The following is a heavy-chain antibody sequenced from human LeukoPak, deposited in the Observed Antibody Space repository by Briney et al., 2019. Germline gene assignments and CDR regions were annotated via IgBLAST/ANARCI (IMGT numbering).Heavy chain of an antibody. CDR2: IHDDGRT. CDR3: AKVLTAAGLDL. Sequence: KPSETLSLTCSVSGGSMSDSITWGCVRQPPGKGLEWLANIHDDGRTAPNPSLRSRLTISQDRSKNQFSLKVSSVTAADTAFYYCAKVLTAAGLDLWGQGILVTVSS. V-gene: IGHV4/OR15-8*01. D-gene: IGHD6-25*01. CDR1: GGSMSDSIT. J-gene: IGHJ5*02.